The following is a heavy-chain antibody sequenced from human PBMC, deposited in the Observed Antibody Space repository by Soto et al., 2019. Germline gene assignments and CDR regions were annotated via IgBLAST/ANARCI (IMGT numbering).Heavy chain of an antibody. J-gene: IGHJ6*02. CDR1: GGTFSSYA. CDR2: IIPIFDTA. CDR3: AGHSSGVPGYYYGMDV. D-gene: IGHD3-22*01. Sequence: QVQLVQSGAEVKKPGSSVKVSCKASGGTFSSYAISWVRQAPGQGLEWMGGIIPIFDTADYAQKFQGRVTITADDSTNTAYMELRSLRSEDTAVYYCAGHSSGVPGYYYGMDVWGQGTTVTVSS. V-gene: IGHV1-69*12.